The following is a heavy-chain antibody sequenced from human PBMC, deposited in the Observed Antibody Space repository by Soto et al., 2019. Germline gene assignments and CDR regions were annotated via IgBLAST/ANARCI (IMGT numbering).Heavy chain of an antibody. V-gene: IGHV5-10-1*01. CDR3: ARIVVVPVFMFCYYHH. Sequence: PRKGSGGSPTRYCISVWRQMPEKGLEWMGRIDPSDSYTNYSPSFQGHVTISADKSISTAYLQWSSLKASDTAMYYCARIVVVPVFMFCYYHH. CDR1: GGSPTRYC. J-gene: IGHJ6*01. CDR2: IDPSDSYT. D-gene: IGHD2-2*01.